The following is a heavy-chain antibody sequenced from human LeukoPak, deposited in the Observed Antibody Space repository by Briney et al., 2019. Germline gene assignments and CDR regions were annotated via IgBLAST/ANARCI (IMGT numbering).Heavy chain of an antibody. D-gene: IGHD2-8*02. J-gene: IGHJ4*02. CDR1: GFTFSDYY. Sequence: GGSLRLSCAASGFTFSDYYMTWIRQAPGQGPEWISYISSSGGTIFYADSVKGRFTISRDNAKNSVYLQMNSLRAEDTAVYYCSTGPSGYFFNYWGQGTLVTVSS. CDR2: ISSSGGTI. V-gene: IGHV3-11*04. CDR3: STGPSGYFFNY.